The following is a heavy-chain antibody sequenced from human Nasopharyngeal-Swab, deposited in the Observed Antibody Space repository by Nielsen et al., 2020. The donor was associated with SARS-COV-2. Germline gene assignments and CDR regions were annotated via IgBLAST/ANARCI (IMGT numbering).Heavy chain of an antibody. CDR1: GCTFSSYA. CDR2: IIPIFGTP. CDR3: ARASDGSENYYYFDY. J-gene: IGHJ4*02. Sequence: SVKVSCKASGCTFSSYAISWVRQAPGQGLEWMGGIIPIFGTPNYAQEFQGRVTISADESTSTAYMDLSSLRSEDTAVYYCARASDGSENYYYFDYWGQGTLVTVSS. V-gene: IGHV1-69*13. D-gene: IGHD3-10*01.